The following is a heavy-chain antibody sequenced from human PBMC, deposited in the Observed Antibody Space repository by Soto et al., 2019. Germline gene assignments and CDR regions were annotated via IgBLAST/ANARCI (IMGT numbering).Heavy chain of an antibody. J-gene: IGHJ1*01. CDR3: ATPNYGGNPEYFQH. CDR2: ISYDGSDK. Sequence: QVQLVESGGGVVQPGRSLRLSCAASGFTFSSYAMQWVRQAPGKGLEWVALISYDGSDKSYADSVKGRFTISRDNSKNTLYLQMNSLRAEDTAVYYCATPNYGGNPEYFQHWGQGTLVTVSS. CDR1: GFTFSSYA. V-gene: IGHV3-30-3*01. D-gene: IGHD4-17*01.